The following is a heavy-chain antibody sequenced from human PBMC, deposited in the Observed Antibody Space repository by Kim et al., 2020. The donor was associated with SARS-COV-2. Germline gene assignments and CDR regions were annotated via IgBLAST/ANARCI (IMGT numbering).Heavy chain of an antibody. CDR3: VRVVSSQTRAHDAFDI. D-gene: IGHD6-6*01. CDR2: TRNKGNTYTI. J-gene: IGHJ3*02. CDR1: GFIFSDHF. Sequence: GGSLRLSCAGSGFIFSDHFMDWVRQPPGKGLEWVGRTRNKGNTYTIEYAASVKGRFTISRDDSKSSLYLQMNSLKTEDTAIYYCVRVVSSQTRAHDAFDIWGQGTMVTVSS. V-gene: IGHV3-72*01.